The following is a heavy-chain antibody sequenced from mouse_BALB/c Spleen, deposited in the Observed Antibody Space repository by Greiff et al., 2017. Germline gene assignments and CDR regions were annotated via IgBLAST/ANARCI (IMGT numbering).Heavy chain of an antibody. D-gene: IGHD3-1*01. V-gene: IGHV5-4*02. CDR3: ARDLGYAMGY. CDR2: ISDGGSYT. J-gene: IGHJ4*01. Sequence: EVMLVESGGGLVKPGGSLKLSCAASGFTFSDYYMYWVRQTPEKRLEWVATISDGGSYTYYPDSVKGRFTISRDNAKNNLYLQMSSLKSEDTAMYYCARDLGYAMGYWGQGTSVTGSS. CDR1: GFTFSDYY.